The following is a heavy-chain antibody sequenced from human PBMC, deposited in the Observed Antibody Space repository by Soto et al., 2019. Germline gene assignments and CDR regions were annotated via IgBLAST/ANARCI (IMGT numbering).Heavy chain of an antibody. CDR3: ASVRRFYYDSSGYYYGMDV. Sequence: SETLSLTCTVSGGSISSSSYYWGWIRQPPGKGLEWIGSIYYSGSTYYNPSLKSRVTITVDTSKNQFSLKLSSVTAADTAVYYCASVRRFYYDSSGYYYGMDVWGQGTTVTVSS. CDR1: GGSISSSSYY. CDR2: IYYSGST. D-gene: IGHD3-22*01. V-gene: IGHV4-39*01. J-gene: IGHJ6*02.